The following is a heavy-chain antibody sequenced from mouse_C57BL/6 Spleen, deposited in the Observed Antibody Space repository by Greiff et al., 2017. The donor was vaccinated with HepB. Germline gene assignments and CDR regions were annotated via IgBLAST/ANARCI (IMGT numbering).Heavy chain of an antibody. J-gene: IGHJ4*01. D-gene: IGHD1-1*01. CDR3: ARAGENYGSSYDAMDY. CDR2: IHPNSGST. V-gene: IGHV1-64*01. Sequence: VQLQQPGAELVKPGASVKLSCKASGYTFTSYWMHWMKQRPGQGLEWIGMIHPNSGSTNYNEKFKSKATLTVDKSSSTAYMQLSSLTSEDSAVYYCARAGENYGSSYDAMDYWGQGTSVTVSS. CDR1: GYTFTSYW.